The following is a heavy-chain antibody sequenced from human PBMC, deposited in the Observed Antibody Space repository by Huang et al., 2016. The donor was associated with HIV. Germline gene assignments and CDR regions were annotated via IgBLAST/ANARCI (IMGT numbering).Heavy chain of an antibody. V-gene: IGHV4-30-4*08. J-gene: IGHJ3*02. CDR1: GGSISSGGYY. CDR3: ARDTDGGKTFDI. D-gene: IGHD2-2*02. Sequence: QVQLQESGPGLVKPSQTPSLTCTVSGGSISSGGYYWLWIRQPPGKGLEWIGYLYYSGSTSYDPTLKSRVTIPLDTSKNQFSRKLSSVTAADTAGYYCARDTDGGKTFDIWGQGTMVTVSS. CDR2: LYYSGST.